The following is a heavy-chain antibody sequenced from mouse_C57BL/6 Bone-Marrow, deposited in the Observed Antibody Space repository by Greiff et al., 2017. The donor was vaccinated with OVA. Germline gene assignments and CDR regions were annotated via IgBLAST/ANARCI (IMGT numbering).Heavy chain of an antibody. CDR2: IHPNSGST. J-gene: IGHJ2*01. CDR1: GYTFTSYW. V-gene: IGHV1-64*01. Sequence: VQLQQPGAELVKPGASVKLSCKASGYTFTSYWMHWVKQRPGQGLEWIGMIHPNSGSTNYNEKFKSKATLTVDKSSITAYMQLSSLASEDAAVYYCARWDDGYDYFDYWGQGTTLTVSS. CDR3: ARWDDGYDYFDY. D-gene: IGHD2-3*01.